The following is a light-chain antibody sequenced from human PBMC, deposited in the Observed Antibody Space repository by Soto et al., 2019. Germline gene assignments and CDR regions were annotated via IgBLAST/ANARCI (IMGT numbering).Light chain of an antibody. V-gene: IGKV3-11*01. CDR1: QSVSSY. Sequence: EIVLTQSPATLSLSPGERATLSCRASQSVSSYLAWYQQKPGQAPRLLIYDASNRATGIPARFSGSGSGTDFTLTIRSLEPDDFAVYYCQQRSNWPPLTFGQGTRLEIK. J-gene: IGKJ5*01. CDR3: QQRSNWPPLT. CDR2: DAS.